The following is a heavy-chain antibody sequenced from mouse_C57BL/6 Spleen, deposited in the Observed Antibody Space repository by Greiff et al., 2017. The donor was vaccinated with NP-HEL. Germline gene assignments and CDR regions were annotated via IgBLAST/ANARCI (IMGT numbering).Heavy chain of an antibody. D-gene: IGHD1-1*01. CDR3: ARSTTVVANDY. V-gene: IGHV1-42*01. J-gene: IGHJ2*01. CDR2: INPSTGGT. CDR1: GYSFTGYY. Sequence: EVQVVESGPELVKPGASVKISCKASGYSFTGYYMNWVKQSPEKSLEWIGEINPSTGGTTYNQKFKAKATLTVDKSSSTAYMQLKSLTSEDSAVYYCARSTTVVANDYWGQGTTLTVSS.